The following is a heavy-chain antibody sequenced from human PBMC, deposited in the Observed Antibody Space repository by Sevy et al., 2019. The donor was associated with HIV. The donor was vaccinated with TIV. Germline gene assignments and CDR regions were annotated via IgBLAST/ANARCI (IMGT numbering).Heavy chain of an antibody. V-gene: IGHV4-59*08. J-gene: IGHJ3*02. Sequence: SETLSLTCTVSGGSITSLYWNWIRQPPGKGLEWIGYVYYTGGTNYNPSLKNRVTISVDRTKNKFSLKLTSVTAADTAVYYCARRNDFDIWGQGTMVTVSS. CDR2: VYYTGGT. CDR1: GGSITSLY. CDR3: ARRNDFDI.